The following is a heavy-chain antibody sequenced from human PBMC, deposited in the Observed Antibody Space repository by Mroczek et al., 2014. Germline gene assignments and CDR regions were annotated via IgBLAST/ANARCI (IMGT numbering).Heavy chain of an antibody. V-gene: IGHV4-34*01. CDR2: INHSRST. Sequence: QVQLQESGAGLLKPSETLSLTCAVYGGSFSGYYWSWIRQPPGKGLEWIGEINHSRSTNYNPSLKSRVTISVDTSKNQFSLKLSSVTAADTAVYYCARVSSWGDFDYWGQGTLVTVSS. CDR1: GGSFSGYY. J-gene: IGHJ4*02. D-gene: IGHD6-6*01. CDR3: ARVSSWGDFDY.